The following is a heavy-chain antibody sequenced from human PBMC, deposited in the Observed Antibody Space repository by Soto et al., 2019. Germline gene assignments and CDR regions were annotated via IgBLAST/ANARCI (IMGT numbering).Heavy chain of an antibody. D-gene: IGHD2-15*01. CDR2: ISSNGGST. V-gene: IGHV3-64D*06. J-gene: IGHJ4*02. Sequence: LRLSCSASGFTFSSYAMHWVRQAPGKGLEYVSAISSNGGSTYYADSVKGRFTISRDNSKNTLYLQMSSLRAEDTAVYYCVKAKGYCSGGSCYGGFDYWGQGTRVTVSS. CDR1: GFTFSSYA. CDR3: VKAKGYCSGGSCYGGFDY.